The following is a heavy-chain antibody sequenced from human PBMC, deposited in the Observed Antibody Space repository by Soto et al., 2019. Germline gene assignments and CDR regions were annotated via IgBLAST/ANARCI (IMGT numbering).Heavy chain of an antibody. CDR1: GGSISSSSYY. CDR2: IYYSGST. Sequence: SETLSLTCTVSGGSISSSSYYWGWIRQPPGKGLEWIGSIYYSGSTYYNPSLKSRVTISVDTSKNQFSLKLSSVTAADTAVYYCARQYTPERFLEWLSHTTHYYYYMDVWGKGTTVTVSS. V-gene: IGHV4-39*01. D-gene: IGHD3-3*01. J-gene: IGHJ6*03. CDR3: ARQYTPERFLEWLSHTTHYYYYMDV.